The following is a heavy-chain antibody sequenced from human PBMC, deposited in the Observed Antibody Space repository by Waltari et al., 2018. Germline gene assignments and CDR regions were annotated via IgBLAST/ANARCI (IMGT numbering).Heavy chain of an antibody. V-gene: IGHV4-38-2*01. D-gene: IGHD2-2*01. CDR2: IHHSGNV. Sequence: QVQLQESGPGLVKPSETLSLTCAVSGYSISSAYSWGWIRPPPGKGLEWIGSIHHSGNVYYNPSLRSRVTVSLDTSKNQFSLKLTSMTAADTAVYYCARVSMGTITSSDAFDIWGPGTMVTVSS. CDR1: GYSISSAYS. CDR3: ARVSMGTITSSDAFDI. J-gene: IGHJ3*02.